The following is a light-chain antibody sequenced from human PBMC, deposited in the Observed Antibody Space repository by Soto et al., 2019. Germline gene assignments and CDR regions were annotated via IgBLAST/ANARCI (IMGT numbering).Light chain of an antibody. CDR2: GAS. CDR3: QEYDNWLTWK. Sequence: EIVMTQSPATLSVSPGERATLSCRASQSVNRHLAWYQQKPGQAPRLLMYGASTRATAIPARFSGSGSGTEFTLTISSLQPEDFAVYSCQEYDNWLTWKFGQGTKVDIK. V-gene: IGKV3D-15*01. J-gene: IGKJ1*01. CDR1: QSVNRH.